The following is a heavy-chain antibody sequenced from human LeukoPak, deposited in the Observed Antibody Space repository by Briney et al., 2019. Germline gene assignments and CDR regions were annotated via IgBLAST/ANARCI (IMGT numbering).Heavy chain of an antibody. J-gene: IGHJ6*03. CDR3: ARGVQLDYYYYMDV. V-gene: IGHV1-69*11. D-gene: IGHD5-18*01. Sequence: ASVKVSCKASGGTFRSYAISWVRQAPGQGLEWMGRIIPILGTANYAQKFQGRVTITTDESTSTAYMELSSLRSEDTAVYYCARGVQLDYYYYMDVWGKGTTVTVSS. CDR2: IIPILGTA. CDR1: GGTFRSYA.